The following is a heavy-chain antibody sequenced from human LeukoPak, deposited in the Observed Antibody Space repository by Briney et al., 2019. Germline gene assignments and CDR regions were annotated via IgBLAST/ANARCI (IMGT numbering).Heavy chain of an antibody. CDR3: ARGQWLVRGVYFDY. CDR2: ICASVSTI. V-gene: IGHV3-48*03. Sequence: GGSLRLSCAASGFSFSSYEMNWVRQAPGKGLEWVSYICASVSTIYYADSVKGRFTFSRENSKNLLYLQMNSLSAEDTAVYYFARGQWLVRGVYFDYWGQGPLVSVSS. J-gene: IGHJ4*02. CDR1: GFSFSSYE. D-gene: IGHD6-19*01.